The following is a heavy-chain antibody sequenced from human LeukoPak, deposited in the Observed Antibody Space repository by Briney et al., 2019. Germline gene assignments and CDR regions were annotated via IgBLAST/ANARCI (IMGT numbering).Heavy chain of an antibody. D-gene: IGHD5-24*01. V-gene: IGHV1-2*02. CDR1: GYTFTGYY. J-gene: IGHJ4*02. Sequence: ASVKVSCKASGYTFTGYYMHWVRQAPGQGLEWMGWINPNSGGTNYAQKFQGRVTMTRDTSISTAYMELSRLRSDDTAVYYCARVGAMVTITAFDYWGQGTLVTVSS. CDR3: ARVGAMVTITAFDY. CDR2: INPNSGGT.